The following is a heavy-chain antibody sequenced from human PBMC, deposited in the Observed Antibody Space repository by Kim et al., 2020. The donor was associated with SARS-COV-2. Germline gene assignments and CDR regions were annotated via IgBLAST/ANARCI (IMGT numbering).Heavy chain of an antibody. Sequence: SETLSLTCTVSGGSISSYYWSWIRQPPGKGLEWIGYINYSGSTNYNPSLKSRVTISVDTSNNQFSLRLISVTAADTAVYYCARVGTGIDTSGYPDYWGQGSLVTVSS. CDR2: INYSGST. J-gene: IGHJ4*02. CDR1: GGSISSYY. CDR3: ARVGTGIDTSGYPDY. D-gene: IGHD3-22*01. V-gene: IGHV4-59*01.